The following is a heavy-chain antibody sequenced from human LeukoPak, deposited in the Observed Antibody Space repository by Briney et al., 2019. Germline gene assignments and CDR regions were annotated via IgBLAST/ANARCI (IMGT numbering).Heavy chain of an antibody. CDR1: GGSISSSSYY. V-gene: IGHV4-39*01. J-gene: IGHJ6*02. CDR2: IYYSGST. Sequence: PSETLSLTCTVSGGSISSSSYYWGWIRQPPGKGLEWIGSIYYSGSTYYNPSLKSRVTISVDTSKNQFSLKLSSVTAADTAVYYRAILSGYDFWSGYPRDYYYYGMDVWGQGTTVTVSS. CDR3: AILSGYDFWSGYPRDYYYYGMDV. D-gene: IGHD3-3*01.